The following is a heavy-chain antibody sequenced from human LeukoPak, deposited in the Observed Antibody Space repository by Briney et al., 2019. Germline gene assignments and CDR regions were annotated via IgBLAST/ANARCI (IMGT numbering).Heavy chain of an antibody. D-gene: IGHD1-26*01. CDR1: GGSISSYY. CDR2: IYYSGST. V-gene: IGHV4-59*01. CDR3: ARDTLGGSYRTLDY. Sequence: PSETLSLTCTVSGGSISSYYWGWIRQPPGKGLEWIGYIYYSGSTNYNPSLKSRVTISVDTSKNQFSLKLSSVTAADTAVYYCARDTLGGSYRTLDYWGQGTLVTVSS. J-gene: IGHJ4*02.